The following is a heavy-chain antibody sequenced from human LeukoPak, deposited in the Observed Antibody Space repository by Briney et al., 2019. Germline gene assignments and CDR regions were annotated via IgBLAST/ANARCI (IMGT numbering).Heavy chain of an antibody. J-gene: IGHJ2*01. Sequence: SETLSLTCTVSGGSISRGDYYWSWIRQHPGKGLEWIGYIYYSGSTNYNPSLKSRVTISVDTSKNQFSLKLSSVTAADTAVYYCARVWDSSGWVSYWYFDLWGRGTLVTVSS. CDR3: ARVWDSSGWVSYWYFDL. D-gene: IGHD6-19*01. V-gene: IGHV4-61*08. CDR2: IYYSGST. CDR1: GGSISRGDYY.